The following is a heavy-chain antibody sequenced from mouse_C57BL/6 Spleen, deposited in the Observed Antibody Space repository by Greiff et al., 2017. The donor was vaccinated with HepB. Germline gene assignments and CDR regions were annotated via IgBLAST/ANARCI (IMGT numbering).Heavy chain of an antibody. CDR2: ISYSGST. J-gene: IGHJ1*03. D-gene: IGHD2-3*01. V-gene: IGHV3-1*01. CDR1: GYSITSGYD. Sequence: EVKLMESGPGMVKPSQLLFLTCTVTGYSITSGYDWHWIRHFPGNKLEWMGYISYSGSTNYNPSLKSRISITHDTSKNHFFLKLNSVTTEDTATYYCARADGYHWYFDVWGTGTTVTVSS. CDR3: ARADGYHWYFDV.